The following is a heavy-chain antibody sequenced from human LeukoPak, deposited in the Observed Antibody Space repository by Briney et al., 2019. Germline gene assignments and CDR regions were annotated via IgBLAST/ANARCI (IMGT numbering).Heavy chain of an antibody. Sequence: GGSLRLSCAASGFTFSSYGMHWVRQAPGKGLEWVGYIPKDGSNKFYADSVKGRFTNSRDNSKNTLSLQMNSLRAEDTALYYCAKARGISAPTGYYYYMDVWTGGTTVTVSS. V-gene: IGHV3-30*02. CDR2: IPKDGSNK. CDR1: GFTFSSYG. J-gene: IGHJ6*03. D-gene: IGHD6-6*01. CDR3: AKARGISAPTGYYYYMDV.